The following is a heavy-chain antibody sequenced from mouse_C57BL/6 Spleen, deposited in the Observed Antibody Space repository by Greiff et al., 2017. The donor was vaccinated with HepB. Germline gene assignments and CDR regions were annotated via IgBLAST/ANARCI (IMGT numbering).Heavy chain of an antibody. CDR3: AKLGLYYYAMDY. J-gene: IGHJ4*01. D-gene: IGHD4-1*01. V-gene: IGHV1-82*01. Sequence: VMLVESGPELVKPGASVKISCKASGYAFSSSWMNWVKQRPGKGLEWIGRIYPGDGDTNYNGKFKGKATLTADKSSSTAYMQLSSLTSEDSAVYFCAKLGLYYYAMDYWGQGTSVTVSS. CDR1: GYAFSSSW. CDR2: IYPGDGDT.